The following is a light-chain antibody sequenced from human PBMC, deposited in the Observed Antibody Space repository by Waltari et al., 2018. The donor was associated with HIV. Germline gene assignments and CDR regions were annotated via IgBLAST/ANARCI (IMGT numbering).Light chain of an antibody. J-gene: IGLJ1*01. CDR2: EGS. CDR1: SSDVGGYDY. CDR3: TSYAGRGEYG. V-gene: IGLV2-8*01. Sequence: QSALTQPPSASGSPGQSVTISCTGTSSDVGGYDYVSWYQHHPGKVPRLIMYEGSKRPSGVPDRCSGFKTGNTASLTVCGLQAEDDADYYCTSYAGRGEYGFGTGTKVTVL.